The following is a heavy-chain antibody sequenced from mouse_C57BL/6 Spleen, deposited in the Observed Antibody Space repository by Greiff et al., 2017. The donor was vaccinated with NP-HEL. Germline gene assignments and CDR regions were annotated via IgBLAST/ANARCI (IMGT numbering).Heavy chain of an antibody. CDR2: INYDGSST. J-gene: IGHJ3*01. D-gene: IGHD3-2*02. V-gene: IGHV5-16*01. CDR3: ARDSSGFLAY. CDR1: GFTFSDYY. Sequence: EVKLEESEGGLVQPGSSMKLSCTASGFTFSDYYMAWVRQVPEKGLEWVANINYDGSSTYYLDSLKSRFIISRDNAKNILYLQMSSLKSEDTATYYCARDSSGFLAYWGQGTLVTVSA.